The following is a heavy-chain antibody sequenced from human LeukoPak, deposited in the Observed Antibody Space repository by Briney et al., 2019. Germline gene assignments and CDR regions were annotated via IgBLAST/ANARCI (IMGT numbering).Heavy chain of an antibody. CDR1: GFTFSSYG. Sequence: SGGSLRLSCAASGFTFSSYGMHWVRQAPGKGLEWVAFIRYDGSNKYYADSVKGRFTISRDNSKNTLYLQMNSLRAEDTAVYYCAKTTWRIVVVTAPLDYWGQGTLVTVSS. D-gene: IGHD2-21*02. CDR3: AKTTWRIVVVTAPLDY. J-gene: IGHJ4*02. V-gene: IGHV3-30*02. CDR2: IRYDGSNK.